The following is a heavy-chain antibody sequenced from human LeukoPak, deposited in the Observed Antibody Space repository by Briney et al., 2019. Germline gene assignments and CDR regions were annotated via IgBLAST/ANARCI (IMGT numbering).Heavy chain of an antibody. CDR3: AKGIELWLTYFDH. CDR2: IYSGGST. D-gene: IGHD5-18*01. CDR1: GFTVSSNY. V-gene: IGHV3-53*01. Sequence: GGSLRLSCAASGFTVSSNYMIWVRQAPGKGLEWVSVIYSGGSTYYADSVKGRFTISRDNSKNTVSLQMNSLRAEDTAVYYCAKGIELWLTYFDHWGQGTLVTASS. J-gene: IGHJ4*02.